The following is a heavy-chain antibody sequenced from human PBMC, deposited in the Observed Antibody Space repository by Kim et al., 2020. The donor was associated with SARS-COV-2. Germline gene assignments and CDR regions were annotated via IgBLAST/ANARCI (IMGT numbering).Heavy chain of an antibody. D-gene: IGHD3-22*01. CDR1: GYTFTGYY. CDR3: ARDGDYYDSSGYMPMDV. V-gene: IGHV1-2*02. Sequence: ASVKVSCKASGYTFTGYYMHWVRQAPGQGLEWMGWINPNSGGTNYAQKFQGRVTMTRDTSISTAYMELSRLRSDDTAVYYCARDGDYYDSSGYMPMDVWGQGTTVTVSS. CDR2: INPNSGGT. J-gene: IGHJ6*02.